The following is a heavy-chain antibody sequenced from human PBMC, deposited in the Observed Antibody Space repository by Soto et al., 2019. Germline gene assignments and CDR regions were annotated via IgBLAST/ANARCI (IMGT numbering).Heavy chain of an antibody. CDR3: VRIRRGVGYTFVY. CDR1: GFTLSNYW. V-gene: IGHV3-74*01. Sequence: EVQLVESGGVSVQPGGSLRLSCTASGFTLSNYWMHWVRQAPWKGLVWVSRINTDGSTTTYADSVKGRFTISRDNAKNTLYLQINSLRAEDTAVYYGVRIRRGVGYTFVYWGKCTLVTVSS. D-gene: IGHD3-10*01. J-gene: IGHJ4*02. CDR2: INTDGSTT.